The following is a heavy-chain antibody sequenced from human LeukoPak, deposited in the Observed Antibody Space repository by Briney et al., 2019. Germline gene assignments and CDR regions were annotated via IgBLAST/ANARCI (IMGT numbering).Heavy chain of an antibody. J-gene: IGHJ4*02. CDR3: AKWSRDSSGYYAPFDY. CDR1: GFTFSNYG. D-gene: IGHD3-22*01. V-gene: IGHV3-30*18. CDR2: ISYDGSNK. Sequence: GGSLRLSCAASGFTFSNYGMHWVRQAPGKGLEWVAVISYDGSNKYYADSVKGRFAISRDNSKNTLYLQMNSLRAEDTAVYYCAKWSRDSSGYYAPFDYWGQGTLVTVSS.